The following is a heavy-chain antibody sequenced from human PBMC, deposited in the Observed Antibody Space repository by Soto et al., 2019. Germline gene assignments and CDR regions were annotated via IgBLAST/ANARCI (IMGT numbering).Heavy chain of an antibody. V-gene: IGHV4-39*01. Sequence: SETPSLTCTVSDDSISRSSYYWGWIRQPPRKGLEWIGNIYYSGSTYYNPSLKSRVTISVDTSKNQFSLKLSSVTAADTAVYYCARIYYYYYLMDVWGQRTTDTVSS. J-gene: IGHJ6*02. CDR1: DDSISRSSYY. CDR3: ARIYYYYYLMDV. CDR2: IYYSGST.